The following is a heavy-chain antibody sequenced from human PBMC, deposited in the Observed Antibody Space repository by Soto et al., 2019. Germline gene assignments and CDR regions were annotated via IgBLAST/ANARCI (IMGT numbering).Heavy chain of an antibody. CDR1: GLSVSANC. CDR2: IYSGGKT. V-gene: IGHV3-53*01. J-gene: IGHJ6*02. Sequence: PGGSLRLSWAASGLSVSANCMSGVRQAPGKGLEWLAVIYSGGKTFYADSVKGRFTISKDNSKNTLSLQMNSLRAEDTAVYYCTRDAPGERPYYFYYYGMDVWGQGTT. CDR3: TRDAPGERPYYFYYYGMDV.